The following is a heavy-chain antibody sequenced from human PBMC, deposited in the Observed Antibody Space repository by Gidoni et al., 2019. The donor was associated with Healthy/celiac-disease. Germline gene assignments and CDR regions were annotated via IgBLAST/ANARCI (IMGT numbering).Heavy chain of an antibody. D-gene: IGHD2-2*01. J-gene: IGHJ6*02. Sequence: EVQLVESGGGLVKPGGSLRLSCAASGFTFSRYSMHWVRQSPGKGLECVSSIRISSSDLYYADSVKGRFTISRDNAKTSLYLQMNSLRAEDTAVYYCARDAEGYCSSTSCPWYYYYGMDVWGQGTTVTVSS. V-gene: IGHV3-21*01. CDR2: IRISSSDL. CDR1: GFTFSRYS. CDR3: ARDAEGYCSSTSCPWYYYYGMDV.